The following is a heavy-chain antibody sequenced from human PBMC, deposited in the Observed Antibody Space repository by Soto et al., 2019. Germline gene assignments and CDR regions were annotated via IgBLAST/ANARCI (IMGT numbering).Heavy chain of an antibody. CDR1: GGTCIGYY. CDR3: ARGGYHNWFDP. D-gene: IGHD1-1*01. V-gene: IGHV4-34*01. CDR2: INHSGST. J-gene: IGHJ5*02. Sequence: ALETHPLTCAVYGGTCIGYYWSWIRQPPGKGLEWIGEINHSGSTNYNPSLKSRVTISVDTSKNQFSLKLSSVTAADTAVYYCARGGYHNWFDPWGQGTLVTVSS.